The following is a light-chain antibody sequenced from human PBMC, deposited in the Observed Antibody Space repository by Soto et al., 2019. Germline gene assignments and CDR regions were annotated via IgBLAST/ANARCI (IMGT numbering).Light chain of an antibody. V-gene: IGKV3-20*01. CDR1: QSVAGNF. CDR2: AAS. J-gene: IGKJ3*01. CDR3: QQYGDSPLT. Sequence: EIVLTQSPGTLSLSPGERATLSCTASQSVAGNFLAWYQQRPGQAPRLLISAASSRATAIPDGVSGSGSGTEFTLTFIRLEPDDSAVYFCQQYGDSPLTCGPGTKLDIK.